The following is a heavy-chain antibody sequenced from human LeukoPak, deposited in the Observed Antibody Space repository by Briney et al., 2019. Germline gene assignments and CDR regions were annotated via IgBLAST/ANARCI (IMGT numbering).Heavy chain of an antibody. J-gene: IGHJ5*02. CDR1: GGSFSGYY. V-gene: IGHV4-34*01. CDR3: ARGKAAAGTSWFDP. CDR2: INHSGST. Sequence: SETLSLTCAVYGGSFSGYYWSWIRQPPGKGLEWIGEINHSGSTNYNPSLKSRVTISVDTSKNQFSLKLSSVTAADTAVYYCARGKAAAGTSWFDPWGQGTLVTVSS. D-gene: IGHD6-13*01.